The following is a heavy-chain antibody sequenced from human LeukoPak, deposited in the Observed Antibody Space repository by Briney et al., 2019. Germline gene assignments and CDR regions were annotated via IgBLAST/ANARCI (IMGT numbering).Heavy chain of an antibody. D-gene: IGHD3-22*01. J-gene: IGHJ3*02. CDR3: ARVVFDSSADAFDI. CDR1: GGSFSGYY. V-gene: IGHV4-34*01. Sequence: PSETLSLTCAVYGGSFSGYYWSWIRQPPGKGLEWIGEINHSGSTNYNPSLKSRVTISVDTSKNQFSLKLSSVTAADTAVYYCARVVFDSSADAFDIWGQGTMVTASS. CDR2: INHSGST.